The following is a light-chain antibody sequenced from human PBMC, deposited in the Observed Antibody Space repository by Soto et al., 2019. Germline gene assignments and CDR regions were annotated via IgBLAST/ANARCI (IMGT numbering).Light chain of an antibody. V-gene: IGLV2-11*01. CDR3: CSYAGSYTLWV. Sequence: QSALAQPASVSGSPGQSITISCTGTSDDVGAYNSVSWYQQYPGKAPKLIIYDVSKRPSGVPDRFSGSKSGNTASLTISGLQAEDEADYYCCSYAGSYTLWVFGGGTKVTVL. CDR1: SDDVGAYNS. J-gene: IGLJ3*02. CDR2: DVS.